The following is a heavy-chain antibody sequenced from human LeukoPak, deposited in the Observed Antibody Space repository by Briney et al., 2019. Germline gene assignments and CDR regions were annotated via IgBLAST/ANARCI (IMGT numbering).Heavy chain of an antibody. CDR1: GGSISSNNW. D-gene: IGHD4-17*01. CDR2: IYHSGST. V-gene: IGHV4-4*02. CDR3: ARDSGDYAEYFQH. Sequence: SETLSLTCAVSGGSISSNNWWSWVRQPPGKGLEWIGEIYHSGSTNYNPSLKSRVTISVDTSKNQFSLKLSSVTAADTAVYYCARDSGDYAEYFQHWGQGTLVTVSS. J-gene: IGHJ1*01.